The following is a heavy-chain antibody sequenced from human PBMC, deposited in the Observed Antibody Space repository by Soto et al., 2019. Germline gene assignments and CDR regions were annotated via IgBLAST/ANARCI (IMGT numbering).Heavy chain of an antibody. Sequence: GASVKVSCKASGYTFINYGISWVRQAPGQGLEWMGWISGYDGRTNYAQRFQGRVTMTTDTSTNTAYMELTSLTSDDTAVYYCARVWEDIRHLNCFAPWGQGTLVTVSS. V-gene: IGHV1-18*01. CDR3: ARVWEDIRHLNCFAP. CDR1: GYTFINYG. CDR2: ISGYDGRT. D-gene: IGHD1-26*01. J-gene: IGHJ5*02.